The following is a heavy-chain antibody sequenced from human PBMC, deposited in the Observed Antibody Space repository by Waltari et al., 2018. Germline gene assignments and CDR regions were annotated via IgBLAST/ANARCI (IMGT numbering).Heavy chain of an antibody. CDR3: ARDRGGLPIVEVPAAVFDY. D-gene: IGHD2-2*01. CDR2: VNGYKCDT. Sequence: QVQLVQSGAEVKKPGASVTVSCKTHGYTFASYGLAWVRQAPGQGLEWIGWVNGYKCDTNLARKVQVRLTMTTDAATATAFMALRSLRPDDTAVYYCARDRGGLPIVEVPAAVFDYWGQGTLVTVSS. J-gene: IGHJ4*02. CDR1: GYTFASYG. V-gene: IGHV1-18*04.